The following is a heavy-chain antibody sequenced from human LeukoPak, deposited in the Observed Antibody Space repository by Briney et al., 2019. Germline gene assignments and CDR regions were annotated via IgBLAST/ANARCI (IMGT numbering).Heavy chain of an antibody. CDR3: AKALRYYDILTGYYTTPGFDY. Sequence: GGSLRLSCAASGFTFSSYGMHWVRQAPGKGLEWVAVISYDGSNKYYADSVKGRFTISRDNSKNTLYLQMNSLRAEDTAVYYCAKALRYYDILTGYYTTPGFDYWGQGTLVTVSS. D-gene: IGHD3-9*01. V-gene: IGHV3-30*18. CDR1: GFTFSSYG. J-gene: IGHJ4*02. CDR2: ISYDGSNK.